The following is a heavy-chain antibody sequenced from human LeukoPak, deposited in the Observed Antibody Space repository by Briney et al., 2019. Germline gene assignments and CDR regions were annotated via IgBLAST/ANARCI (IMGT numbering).Heavy chain of an antibody. D-gene: IGHD3-10*01. CDR1: GFTFSNAW. Sequence: PGGSLRLSCAASGFTFSNAWMSWVRQAPGKGLEWVGRIKSKTDGGTTDYAAPVKGRFTISRDDSKNTLYLQMNSLKTEDTAVYYCTRDRQLLWFGELLWANDAFDIWGQGTMVTVSS. J-gene: IGHJ3*02. CDR3: TRDRQLLWFGELLWANDAFDI. V-gene: IGHV3-15*01. CDR2: IKSKTDGGTT.